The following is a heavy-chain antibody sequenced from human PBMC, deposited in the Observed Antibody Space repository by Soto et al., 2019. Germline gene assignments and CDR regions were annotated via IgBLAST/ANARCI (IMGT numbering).Heavy chain of an antibody. D-gene: IGHD2-2*01. CDR2: ISYSGSS. J-gene: IGHJ4*02. CDR1: GGSNIRDGYY. CDR3: ARATPAGSADF. Sequence: SETLSLTCTVSGGSNIRDGYYWSWIRQHPGKGLEWIAYISYSGSSYSNPSLKSRVTISADTSKNQFSLRLTSVTAADTAVYFCARATPAGSADFWGQGTLVTVYS. V-gene: IGHV4-31*03.